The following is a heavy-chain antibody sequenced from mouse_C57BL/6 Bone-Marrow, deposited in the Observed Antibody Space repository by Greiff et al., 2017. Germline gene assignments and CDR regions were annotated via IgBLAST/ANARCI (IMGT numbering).Heavy chain of an antibody. V-gene: IGHV5-4*03. CDR1: GFTFSSYA. D-gene: IGHD1-1*01. Sequence: EVHLVESGGGLVKPGGSLKLSCAASGFTFSSYAMSWVRQTPEKRLEWVATISDGGSYTYYPDNVKGRFTISRDNAKNNLYLQMSHLKSEDTAMYYCARRLVANYDAMDYWGQGTSVTVSS. CDR2: ISDGGSYT. J-gene: IGHJ4*01. CDR3: ARRLVANYDAMDY.